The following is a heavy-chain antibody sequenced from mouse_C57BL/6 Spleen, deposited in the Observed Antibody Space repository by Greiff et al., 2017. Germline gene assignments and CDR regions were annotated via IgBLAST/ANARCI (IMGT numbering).Heavy chain of an antibody. J-gene: IGHJ4*01. V-gene: IGHV1-82*01. Sequence: QVQLQQSGPELVKPGASVKISCKASGYAFSSSWMNWVKQRPGKGLEWIGRIYPGDGDTNYNGKFKGKATLTADKSSSTAYMQLSSLTSEDSAVYFCASPYGSSHYYAMDYWGQGTSVTVSS. D-gene: IGHD1-1*01. CDR1: GYAFSSSW. CDR3: ASPYGSSHYYAMDY. CDR2: IYPGDGDT.